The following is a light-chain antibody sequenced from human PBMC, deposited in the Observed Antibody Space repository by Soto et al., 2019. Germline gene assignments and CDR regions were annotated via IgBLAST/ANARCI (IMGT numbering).Light chain of an antibody. Sequence: QSVLTQPPSVSVAPGQKVTISCSGSSSNIGNNYVSWYQQLPGTAPKVLIYDNNKRPSGIPDRFSGSKSGTSATLGITGLQTGDEADYYCGTWDGGLSALYVFGTGTKVTVL. CDR3: GTWDGGLSALYV. CDR2: DNN. CDR1: SSNIGNNY. J-gene: IGLJ1*01. V-gene: IGLV1-51*01.